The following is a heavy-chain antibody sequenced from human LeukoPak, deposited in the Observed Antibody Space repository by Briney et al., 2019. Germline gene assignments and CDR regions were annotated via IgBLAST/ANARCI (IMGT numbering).Heavy chain of an antibody. J-gene: IGHJ3*02. Sequence: PSETLSLTCTVSGASISFYYWSWIRQPPGKGLEWIGYIYYSGSTKYNPSLKSRVTMSIDTSKNQFSVNLKSVTAADTAVYYCALDSSGWSDDSFDIWGHAEMAADSS. CDR2: IYYSGST. D-gene: IGHD6-13*01. V-gene: IGHV4-59*01. CDR1: GASISFYY. CDR3: ALDSSGWSDDSFDI.